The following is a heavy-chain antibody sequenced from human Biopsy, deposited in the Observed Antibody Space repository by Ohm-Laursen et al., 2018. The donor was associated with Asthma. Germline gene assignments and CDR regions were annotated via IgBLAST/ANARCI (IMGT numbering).Heavy chain of an antibody. Sequence: SLRLSRTASGFVFSQCGMHWVRQGPGKGLEWVALVSSDGHNKYYEDSVKGRFTISRDNSRNRLYLQINSLTVEDSAVYFCARQSGQEYGDSIPFDTWGQGTKAAVSS. V-gene: IGHV3-30*03. CDR3: ARQSGQEYGDSIPFDT. D-gene: IGHD3-22*01. CDR2: VSSDGHNK. CDR1: GFVFSQCG. J-gene: IGHJ3*02.